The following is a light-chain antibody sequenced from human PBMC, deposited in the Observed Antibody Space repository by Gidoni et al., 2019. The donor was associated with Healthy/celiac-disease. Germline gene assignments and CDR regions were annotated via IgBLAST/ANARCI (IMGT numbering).Light chain of an antibody. V-gene: IGKV1-5*03. Sequence: DIQMTHSPSTLSASVGDRVTITCRASQSISSWLAWYQQKPGKAPKLLIYKASSLESGVPSRFSGSGSGTEFTLTISSLQPDDFATYYCQQYNSYSPRLTFGGGTKVEIK. CDR1: QSISSW. CDR3: QQYNSYSPRLT. J-gene: IGKJ4*01. CDR2: KAS.